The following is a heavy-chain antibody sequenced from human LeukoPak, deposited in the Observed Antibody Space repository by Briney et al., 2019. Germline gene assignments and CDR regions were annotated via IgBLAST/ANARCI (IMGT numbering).Heavy chain of an antibody. J-gene: IGHJ4*02. CDR3: ARLFSHQQWLVRGVDY. Sequence: SETLSLTCTVSGGSISSSSYSWGWIRQPPGKGLGWIGSIYYSGSTYYNPSLKSRVTISVATSKNQFSLKLSSVTAADTAVYYCARLFSHQQWLVRGVDYWGQGTLVTVSS. V-gene: IGHV4-39*01. CDR2: IYYSGST. CDR1: GGSISSSSYS. D-gene: IGHD6-19*01.